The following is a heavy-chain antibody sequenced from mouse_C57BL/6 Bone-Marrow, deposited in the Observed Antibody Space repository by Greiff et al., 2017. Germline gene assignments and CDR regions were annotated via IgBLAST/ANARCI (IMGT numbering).Heavy chain of an antibody. CDR2: IYPRSGNT. D-gene: IGHD1-1*01. Sequence: QVQLKESGAELARPGASVKLSCKASGYTFTSYGISWVKQRTGQGLEWIGEIYPRSGNTYYNEKFKGKATLTADKSSSTAYMELRSLTSEDSAVYFCARRSFTTGRFSYYFDYWGQGTTLTVSS. J-gene: IGHJ2*01. CDR3: ARRSFTTGRFSYYFDY. CDR1: GYTFTSYG. V-gene: IGHV1-81*01.